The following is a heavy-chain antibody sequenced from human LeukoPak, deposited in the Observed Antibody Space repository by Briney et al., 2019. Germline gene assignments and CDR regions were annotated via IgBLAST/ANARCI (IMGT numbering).Heavy chain of an antibody. Sequence: SETLSLTCAVYGGSFSGYYWSWIRQPPGKGLEWIGEINHSGSTNYNPSLKSRVTISVDTSKNQFSLKLSSVTAADTAVYYCARGVITFGGVIPYYFDYWGQGTLVTVSS. J-gene: IGHJ4*02. CDR1: GGSFSGYY. CDR2: INHSGST. D-gene: IGHD3-16*02. CDR3: ARGVITFGGVIPYYFDY. V-gene: IGHV4-34*01.